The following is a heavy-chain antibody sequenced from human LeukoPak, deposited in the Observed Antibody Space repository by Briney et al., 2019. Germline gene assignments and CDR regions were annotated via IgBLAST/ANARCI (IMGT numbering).Heavy chain of an antibody. D-gene: IGHD6-25*01. CDR2: INPSGGTT. CDR3: ARRTAATYHFDY. J-gene: IGHJ4*02. Sequence: PGGSLRLSCAASGFTFSNYVMTWVRQAPGKGLEWVSIINPSGGTTYYADSVKGRLTISRDNSKNTLYLQMNSLRAEDTAVYYCARRTAATYHFDYWGQGTLVTVSS. CDR1: GFTFSNYV. V-gene: IGHV3-23*01.